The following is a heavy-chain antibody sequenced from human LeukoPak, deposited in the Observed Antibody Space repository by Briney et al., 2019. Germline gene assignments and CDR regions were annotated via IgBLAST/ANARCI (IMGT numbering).Heavy chain of an antibody. J-gene: IGHJ3*02. CDR3: ARDIGDTLDAFDI. D-gene: IGHD5-12*01. CDR1: GYTFTSYY. CDR2: INPSGGST. Sequence: ASVKVSCKASGYTFTSYYMHWVRQAPGQGLEWMGIINPSGGSTSYAQKFQGRVTMTRDTSTSTVYMELSSLRPEDTAVYYCARDIGDTLDAFDIWGQGTMVTVSS. V-gene: IGHV1-46*01.